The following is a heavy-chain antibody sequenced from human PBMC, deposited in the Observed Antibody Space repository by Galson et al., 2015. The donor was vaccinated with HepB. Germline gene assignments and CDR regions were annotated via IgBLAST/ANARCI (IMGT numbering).Heavy chain of an antibody. CDR1: GFTFSSYA. CDR2: ISGSGGST. D-gene: IGHD3-3*01. CDR3: AKGCVGYDFWSGYKGGMDV. Sequence: SLRLSCAASGFTFSSYAMSWVRQAPGKGLEWVSAISGSGGSTYYADSVKGRFTISRDNSKNTLYLQMNSLRAEDTAVYYCAKGCVGYDFWSGYKGGMDVWGQGTTVTVS. J-gene: IGHJ6*02. V-gene: IGHV3-23*01.